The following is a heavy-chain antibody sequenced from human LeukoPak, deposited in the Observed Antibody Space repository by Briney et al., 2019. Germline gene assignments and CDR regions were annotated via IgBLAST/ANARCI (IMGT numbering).Heavy chain of an antibody. V-gene: IGHV3-13*01. CDR2: VGNSGDA. J-gene: IGHJ4*02. Sequence: GGSLRLSCTASGFRFSTYDMHWVRQVTGKGLEWVAGVGNSGDASYPPSVKGRFIVSRENVKQSAHLEINNVTAGDTAVYYCARAWGYGSYTRFDLWGQGILVVVS. CDR3: ARAWGYGSYTRFDL. D-gene: IGHD1-26*01. CDR1: GFRFSTYD.